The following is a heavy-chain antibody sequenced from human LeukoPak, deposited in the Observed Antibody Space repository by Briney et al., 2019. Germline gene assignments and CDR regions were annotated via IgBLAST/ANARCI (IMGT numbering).Heavy chain of an antibody. D-gene: IGHD3/OR15-3a*01. CDR1: GLTVSSSY. Sequence: PGGSLRLSCAASGLTVSSSYMSWVRQAPGKGLEWVSIIYSEGNTYHAESVKGRFTISRDSSKDTVYLQMNSLRGEDAAMYYCVRSSSWTGLLDQWGQGTLVTVSS. V-gene: IGHV3-53*01. CDR3: VRSSSWTGLLDQ. CDR2: IYSEGNT. J-gene: IGHJ5*02.